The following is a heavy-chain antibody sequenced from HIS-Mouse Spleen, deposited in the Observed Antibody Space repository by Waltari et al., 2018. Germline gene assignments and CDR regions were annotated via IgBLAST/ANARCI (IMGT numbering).Heavy chain of an antibody. V-gene: IGHV4-34*01. J-gene: IGHJ4*02. CDR2: INHSGRT. Sequence: QVQLQQWGAGLLKPSETLSLTCAVYGGSFSGYYWSWIRQPPGKGLEWIGEINHSGRTNYNPSLKSRVTISVDTAKNQFSLKLSSVTAADTAVYYCARGIPVKVYYFDYWGQGTLVTVSS. D-gene: IGHD4-17*01. CDR3: ARGIPVKVYYFDY. CDR1: GGSFSGYY.